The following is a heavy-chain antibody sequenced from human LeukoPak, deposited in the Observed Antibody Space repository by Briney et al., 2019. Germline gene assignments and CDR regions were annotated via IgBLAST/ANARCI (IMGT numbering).Heavy chain of an antibody. CDR1: GYTFTSYD. CDR2: MNPNSGNT. Sequence: ASVKVSCKVSGYTFTSYDINWVRQATGQGLEWMGWMNPNSGNTGYAQKFQGRVTMTRNTSISTAYMELSSLRSEDTAVYYCARGTGRCSGGSCYPYYYYYYMDVWGKGTTVTVSS. D-gene: IGHD2-15*01. CDR3: ARGTGRCSGGSCYPYYYYYYMDV. J-gene: IGHJ6*03. V-gene: IGHV1-8*01.